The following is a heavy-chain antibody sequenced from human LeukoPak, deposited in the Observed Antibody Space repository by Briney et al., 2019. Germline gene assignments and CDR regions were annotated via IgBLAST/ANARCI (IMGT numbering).Heavy chain of an antibody. D-gene: IGHD2-2*01. CDR1: GGTFSSYA. V-gene: IGHV1-69*05. CDR2: IIPIFGTA. Sequence: SSVKVSCKASGGTFSSYAISWVRQAPGQGLEWMGRIIPIFGTANYAQKFQGRVTITTDESTSTAYMELSSLRSEDTAVYYCARALVVVPAATLYMDVWGKGTTVTVSS. CDR3: ARALVVVPAATLYMDV. J-gene: IGHJ6*03.